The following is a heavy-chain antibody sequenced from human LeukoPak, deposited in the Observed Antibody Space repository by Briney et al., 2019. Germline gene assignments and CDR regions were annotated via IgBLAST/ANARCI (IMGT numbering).Heavy chain of an antibody. CDR1: GFTFSDYS. CDR2: TSRISSYI. Sequence: TGGALRLSSAASGFTFSDYSMNCVPQAPGKGLECVSSTSRISSYIYYEDSVKGRFNISRDNAKNSLYLQMNSLRAEDTAVYYCARDGSGRRGDYAFDIWGQGTMVIVSS. J-gene: IGHJ3*02. D-gene: IGHD3-10*01. CDR3: ARDGSGRRGDYAFDI. V-gene: IGHV3-21*01.